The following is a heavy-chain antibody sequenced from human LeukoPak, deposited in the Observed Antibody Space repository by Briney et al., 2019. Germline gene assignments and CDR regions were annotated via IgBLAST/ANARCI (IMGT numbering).Heavy chain of an antibody. Sequence: GGSLRLSCAASGFTFSSYAMSWVRQAPGKGLEWVSAISGSGGSTYYADSVKGRFTISRDNSKNTLYLQMNSLRAEDTAVYYCAKDTMITFGEVIDPYYFDYWGQGTLVTVSS. V-gene: IGHV3-23*01. CDR2: ISGSGGST. D-gene: IGHD3-16*02. J-gene: IGHJ4*02. CDR1: GFTFSSYA. CDR3: AKDTMITFGEVIDPYYFDY.